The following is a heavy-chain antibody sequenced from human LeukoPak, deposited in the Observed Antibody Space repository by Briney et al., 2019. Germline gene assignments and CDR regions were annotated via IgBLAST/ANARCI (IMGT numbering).Heavy chain of an antibody. V-gene: IGHV4-34*01. CDR1: GGSFSGYY. CDR3: ARERQWLVLHYYYYYMDV. CDR2: INHSGST. J-gene: IGHJ6*03. D-gene: IGHD6-19*01. Sequence: PSETLSLTCAVYGGSFSGYYWSWIRQPPGKGLGWIGEINHSGSTNYNPSLKSRVTISVDTSKNQFSLKLSSVTAADTAVYYCARERQWLVLHYYYYYMDVWGKGTTVTVSS.